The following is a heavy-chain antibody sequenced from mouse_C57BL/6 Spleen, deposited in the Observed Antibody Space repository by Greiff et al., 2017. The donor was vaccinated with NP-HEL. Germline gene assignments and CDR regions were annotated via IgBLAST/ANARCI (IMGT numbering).Heavy chain of an antibody. D-gene: IGHD2-5*01. Sequence: EVQLQQSGAELVRPGASVKLSCTASGFNIKDDYMHWVKQRPEQGLEWIGWIDPENGDTEYASKFQGKATITADTSSNTAYLQLSSLTSEDTAVYYCTTSPTIVTTRYFDYWGQGTTLTVSS. CDR3: TTSPTIVTTRYFDY. CDR2: IDPENGDT. CDR1: GFNIKDDY. V-gene: IGHV14-4*01. J-gene: IGHJ2*01.